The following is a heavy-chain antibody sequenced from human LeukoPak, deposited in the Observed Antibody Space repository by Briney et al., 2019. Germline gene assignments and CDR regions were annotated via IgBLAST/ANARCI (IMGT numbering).Heavy chain of an antibody. J-gene: IGHJ5*02. V-gene: IGHV4-4*07. D-gene: IGHD2-2*01. Sequence: SETLSLTCTVSGGSISSYYWSWIRQPAGKGLELIGRIYTSGSTNYNPSLKSRVTMSVDTSKNQFSLKLSSVTAADTAVYYCARDTVVVVPAALYNWFDPWGQGTLVTVSS. CDR2: IYTSGST. CDR3: ARDTVVVVPAALYNWFDP. CDR1: GGSISSYY.